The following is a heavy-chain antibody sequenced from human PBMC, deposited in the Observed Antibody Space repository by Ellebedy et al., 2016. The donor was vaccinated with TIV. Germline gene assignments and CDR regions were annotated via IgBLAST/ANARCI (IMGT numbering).Heavy chain of an antibody. CDR1: GYTFTNYA. CDR3: ARDRGKTGWPAFDY. CDR2: INAGNGNT. J-gene: IGHJ4*02. D-gene: IGHD6-19*01. Sequence: AASVKVSCKASGYTFTNYAMHWVRQAPGQRLEWMGWINAGNGNTKYSQKFQGRVTITRDTSASTAYMDLSSLISEDTAVYYCARDRGKTGWPAFDYWGQGTLVTVSS. V-gene: IGHV1-3*01.